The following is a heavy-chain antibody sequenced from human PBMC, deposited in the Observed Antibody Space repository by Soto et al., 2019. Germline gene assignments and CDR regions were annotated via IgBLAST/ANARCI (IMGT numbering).Heavy chain of an antibody. CDR3: AIPLLGPDTAMANNFDY. V-gene: IGHV3-30*03. D-gene: IGHD5-18*01. CDR2: ISYDGSNK. J-gene: IGHJ4*02. Sequence: VAVISYDGSNKYYADSVKGRFTISRDNSKNTLYLQMNSLRAEDTAVYYCAIPLLGPDTAMANNFDYWGQGTLVTVSS.